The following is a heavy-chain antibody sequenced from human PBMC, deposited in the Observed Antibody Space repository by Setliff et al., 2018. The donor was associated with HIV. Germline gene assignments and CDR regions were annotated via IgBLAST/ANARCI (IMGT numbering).Heavy chain of an antibody. J-gene: IGHJ4*02. D-gene: IGHD6-13*01. CDR1: GYTFTSYP. CDR3: ARVGAAAGEVNFDY. CDR2: INTSGGSA. V-gene: IGHV1-46*01. Sequence: ASVKVSCKASGYTFTSYPMHWVRQAPGQGLEWMGVINTSGGSAGYAEKFQGRVTITADESTSTAYMELSSLRSEDTAVYYCARVGAAAGEVNFDYWGQGTLVTVSS.